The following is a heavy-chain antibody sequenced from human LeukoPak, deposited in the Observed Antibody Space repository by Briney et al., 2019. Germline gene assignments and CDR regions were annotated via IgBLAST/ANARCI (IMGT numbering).Heavy chain of an antibody. J-gene: IGHJ3*02. CDR3: AKDMGQQLVLPDAFDM. CDR1: GFTFSSYA. CDR2: ISGRGGST. V-gene: IGHV3-23*01. D-gene: IGHD6-6*01. Sequence: GGSLRLSCAASGFTFSSYAMSWVRQAPGKGLEWVSGISGRGGSTYYADSVKGRFTISRDNSKNTPYLQMNSLRAEDTAVYYCAKDMGQQLVLPDAFDMWGQGTMVTVSS.